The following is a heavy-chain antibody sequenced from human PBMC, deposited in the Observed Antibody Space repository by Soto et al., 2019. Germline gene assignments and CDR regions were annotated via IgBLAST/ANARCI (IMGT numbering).Heavy chain of an antibody. Sequence: GGSLRLSCTASVFTFSDCYMSWIRQAPGKGLEWVSYISSSGSTIYYADSVKGRFTISRDNAKNSLYRQMNSLRAEDTAGYYCLRGHIATRREPFCWGQGPLDTVSS. CDR2: ISSSGSTI. CDR1: VFTFSDCY. V-gene: IGHV3-11*01. D-gene: IGHD6-13*01. CDR3: LRGHIATRREPFC. J-gene: IGHJ1*01.